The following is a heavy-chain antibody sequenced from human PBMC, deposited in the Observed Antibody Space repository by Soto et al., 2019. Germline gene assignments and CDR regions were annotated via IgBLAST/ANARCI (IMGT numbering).Heavy chain of an antibody. J-gene: IGHJ4*02. CDR3: ARDWYRDGYKGGYFDY. D-gene: IGHD1-26*01. Sequence: SETLSLTCTVSGFSISSGYYWGWVRQPPGKGLEWIGSMYQSGTTYYNPSLKSRVTISINTSKNQFSLKLTSVTAADTAVYYCARDWYRDGYKGGYFDYWGQGTLVTVSS. V-gene: IGHV4-38-2*02. CDR2: MYQSGTT. CDR1: GFSISSGYY.